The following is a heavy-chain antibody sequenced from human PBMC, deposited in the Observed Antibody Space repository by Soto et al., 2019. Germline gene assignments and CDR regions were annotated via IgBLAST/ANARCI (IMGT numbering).Heavy chain of an antibody. J-gene: IGHJ6*02. D-gene: IGHD6-6*01. Sequence: QVQLVQSGAEVKKPGASVKVSCKASGYTFTGYYMHWVRQAPGQGLEWMGWINPNSGGTNYAQKFQGWVTMTRDTSISTAYMELSRLRSDDTAVYYCARDGSGAARPFYYYYGMDAWGQGTTVTVSS. CDR1: GYTFTGYY. CDR3: ARDGSGAARPFYYYYGMDA. CDR2: INPNSGGT. V-gene: IGHV1-2*04.